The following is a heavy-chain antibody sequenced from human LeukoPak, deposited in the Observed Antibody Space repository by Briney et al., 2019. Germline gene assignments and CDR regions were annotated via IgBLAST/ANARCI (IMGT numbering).Heavy chain of an antibody. CDR1: GFTFSSYW. CDR2: IKQDASEK. J-gene: IGHJ4*02. CDR3: ARVILTGYQHHFDY. D-gene: IGHD3-9*01. Sequence: GGSLRLSCAVSGFTFSSYWMSWVRQAPGRGLEWVADIKQDASEKYYVDSVKGRFTISRDNAKNSLYLQMNSLRAEDTAVYFCARVILTGYQHHFDYWGQGTLVTVSS. V-gene: IGHV3-7*01.